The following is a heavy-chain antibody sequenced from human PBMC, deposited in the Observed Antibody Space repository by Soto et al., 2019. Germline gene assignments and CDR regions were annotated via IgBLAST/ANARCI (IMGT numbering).Heavy chain of an antibody. J-gene: IGHJ5*02. CDR2: MNPKSGNT. D-gene: IGHD4-17*01. V-gene: IGHV1-8*01. CDR3: ARGVKYGDYSRWFDP. Sequence: QVQLVQSGAGGKKPGPQGKFSGRPSGYTFPGIVTTGGGRAPDQGLDYLGWMNPKSGNTGYVQKFQGRVTMTRNTSISTAYMELSSLRSEDTAVYYCARGVKYGDYSRWFDPWGQGTLVTVSS. CDR1: GYTFPGIV.